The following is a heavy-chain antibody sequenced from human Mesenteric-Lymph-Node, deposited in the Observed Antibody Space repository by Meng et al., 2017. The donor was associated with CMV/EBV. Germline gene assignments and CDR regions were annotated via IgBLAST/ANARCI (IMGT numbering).Heavy chain of an antibody. Sequence: ASVKVSCKASGYTFTTHALTWVRPAPGQGLEWMGRICGYNGNINYAQKFQGRVTMTTDTSTSTAHMELRRLTSDDTAIYYCAIFCSSMNCDSGTVENYYGMDVWGQGTTVTVSS. D-gene: IGHD2-2*01. CDR1: GYTFTTHA. CDR2: ICGYNGNI. J-gene: IGHJ6*02. CDR3: AIFCSSMNCDSGTVENYYGMDV. V-gene: IGHV1-18*01.